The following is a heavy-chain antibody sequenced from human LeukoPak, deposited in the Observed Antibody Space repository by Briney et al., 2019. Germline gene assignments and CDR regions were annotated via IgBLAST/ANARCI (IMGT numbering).Heavy chain of an antibody. CDR3: ARDPAVVARPAYFDY. Sequence: PSETLSLTCTVSGGSISSSSYYWGWIRQPPGKGLEWIGSIYYSGSTYYNPSLKSRVTISVDTSKNQFSLKLSSVTAADTAVYYCARDPAVVARPAYFDYWGQGTLVTVSS. CDR1: GGSISSSSYY. J-gene: IGHJ4*02. CDR2: IYYSGST. V-gene: IGHV4-39*07. D-gene: IGHD3-22*01.